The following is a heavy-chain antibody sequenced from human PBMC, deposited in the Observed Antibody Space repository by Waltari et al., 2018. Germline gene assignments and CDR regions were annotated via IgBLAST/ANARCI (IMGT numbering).Heavy chain of an antibody. CDR2: MNPHSGNT. J-gene: IGHJ4*02. Sequence: QVQLVQSGAEVKKPGASVKVSCKASGYTFTSYDINWVRQATGQGLEWMGWMNPHSGNTGYAQKFQGRVTITRNTSISTAYMELSSLRSEDTAVYYCARAKPIAARHRESFDYWGQGTLVTVSS. V-gene: IGHV1-8*03. CDR1: GYTFTSYD. CDR3: ARAKPIAARHRESFDY. D-gene: IGHD6-6*01.